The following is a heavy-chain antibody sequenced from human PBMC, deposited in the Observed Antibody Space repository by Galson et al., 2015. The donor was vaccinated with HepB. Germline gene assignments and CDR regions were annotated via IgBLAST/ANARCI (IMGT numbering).Heavy chain of an antibody. CDR2: VSYDGSSK. D-gene: IGHD3-22*01. V-gene: IGHV3-30*18. CDR3: AKYGLDSWDFYLDY. CDR1: GFTFSDYT. Sequence: SLRLSCAASGFTFSDYTLHWVRQAPGKGLEWVAVVSYDGSSKYYADSVKGRFTISRDNSKNTLYLQMNSLRAEDTAVYYCAKYGLDSWDFYLDYRGQGTLVTV. J-gene: IGHJ4*02.